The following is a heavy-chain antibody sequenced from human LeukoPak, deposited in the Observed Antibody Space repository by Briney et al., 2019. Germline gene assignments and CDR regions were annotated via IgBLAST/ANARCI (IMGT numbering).Heavy chain of an antibody. J-gene: IGHJ6*03. CDR1: GESFSDYY. V-gene: IGHV4-34*01. CDR3: ARTTEGGYSYGYFYYYYMDV. CDR2: INRSGST. D-gene: IGHD5-18*01. Sequence: PSETLSLTCVINGESFSDYYWSWIRQPPGKGLEWIGEINRSGSTNNNASLKSRVTISVDTSKNQFSLKLSSVTAADTAVYYCARTTEGGYSYGYFYYYYMDVWGKGTTVTISS.